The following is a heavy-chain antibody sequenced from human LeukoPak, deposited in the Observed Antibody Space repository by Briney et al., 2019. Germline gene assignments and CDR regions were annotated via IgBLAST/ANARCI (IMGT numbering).Heavy chain of an antibody. D-gene: IGHD3-22*01. CDR3: ARDADYDSTNG. CDR1: GFTFSSYS. J-gene: IGHJ4*02. V-gene: IGHV3-21*01. Sequence: GGSLRLSCAASGFTFSSYSMNWVRQAPGKGLEWVSSISSSSSYIYYAESVKGRFIISRDNAKNSLYLQMNSLRAEDTAVYYCARDADYDSTNGWGQGTLVTVSS. CDR2: ISSSSSYI.